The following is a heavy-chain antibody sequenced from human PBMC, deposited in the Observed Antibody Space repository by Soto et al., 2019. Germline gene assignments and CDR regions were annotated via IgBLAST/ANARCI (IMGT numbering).Heavy chain of an antibody. J-gene: IGHJ6*02. D-gene: IGHD5-18*01. CDR1: GFTFSSYA. CDR3: ANHTVMVFVYGMDV. CDR2: ISGSGGST. V-gene: IGHV3-23*01. Sequence: GGSLRLSCAASGFTFSSYAMSWVRQAPGKGLEWVSAISGSGGSTYYADSVKGRVTISRDNSKNTLDLQMNRLRAEDTAVYYFANHTVMVFVYGMDVWGQGTTVTVSS.